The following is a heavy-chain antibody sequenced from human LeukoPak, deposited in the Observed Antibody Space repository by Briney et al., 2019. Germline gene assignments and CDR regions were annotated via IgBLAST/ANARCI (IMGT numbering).Heavy chain of an antibody. CDR2: IYYSGST. CDR1: GGSISSYY. V-gene: IGHV4-59*01. D-gene: IGHD3-3*01. J-gene: IGHJ2*01. Sequence: SETLSLTCTDSGGSISSYYWSWIRQPPGKGLEWIGYIYYSGSTNYNPSLKSRVIISVDTSKNQFSLKLSSVTAADTAVYYCAREKAFAPRITIFGVVDYWYFDLWGRGTLVTVSS. CDR3: AREKAFAPRITIFGVVDYWYFDL.